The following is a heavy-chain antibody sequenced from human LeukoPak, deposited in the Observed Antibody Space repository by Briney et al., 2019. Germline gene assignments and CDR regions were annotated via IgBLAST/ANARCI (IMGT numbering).Heavy chain of an antibody. D-gene: IGHD1-26*01. CDR3: ARRRIVGATDFDC. CDR1: GGSISSSSYY. J-gene: IGHJ4*02. Sequence: PSETLSLTCTVSGGSISSSSYYWGWIRQPPGKGLEWIGSIYYSGSTYYNPSLKSRVTISVDTSKNQFSLKLSSVTAADTAVYYCARRRIVGATDFDCWGQGTLVTVSS. V-gene: IGHV4-39*01. CDR2: IYYSGST.